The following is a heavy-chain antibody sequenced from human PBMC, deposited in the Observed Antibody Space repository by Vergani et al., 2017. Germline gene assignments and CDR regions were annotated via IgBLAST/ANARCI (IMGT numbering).Heavy chain of an antibody. CDR2: ISSSSSYI. D-gene: IGHD5-12*01. Sequence: WVLSISSSSSYIYYADSVKGRFTISRDNAKNSLYLQMNSLRAEDTAVYYCASRGYSGYVNLWGRGTLVTVSS. J-gene: IGHJ2*01. CDR3: ASRGYSGYVNL. V-gene: IGHV3-21*01.